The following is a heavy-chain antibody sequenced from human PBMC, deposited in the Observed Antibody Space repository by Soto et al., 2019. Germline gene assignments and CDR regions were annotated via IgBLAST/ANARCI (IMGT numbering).Heavy chain of an antibody. CDR2: IVVGSGNT. Sequence: SVKVSCKASGFTFTSSAVQWVRQARGPRLEWIGWIVVGSGNTNYAQKFQERVTITRDMSTSTAYMELSSLRSEDTAVYYCAARLWFGEIGYYGMDVWGQGTTVTVSS. CDR1: GFTFTSSA. D-gene: IGHD3-10*01. V-gene: IGHV1-58*01. CDR3: AARLWFGEIGYYGMDV. J-gene: IGHJ6*02.